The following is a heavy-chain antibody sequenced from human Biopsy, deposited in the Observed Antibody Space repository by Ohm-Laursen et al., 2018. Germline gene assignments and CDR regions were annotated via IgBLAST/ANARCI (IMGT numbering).Heavy chain of an antibody. V-gene: IGHV4-59*12. J-gene: IGHJ4*02. CDR2: ISDSGST. CDR3: ARGRLRAVARFDY. D-gene: IGHD6-19*01. Sequence: GTLSLTCAVSGGSISSFYWTWIRQPPGKGPEWIGDISDSGSTNYNPSLKSRVTISVDTSKNQFSLKLSSVTAADTAVYYCARGRLRAVARFDYWGQGTLVTVSS. CDR1: GGSISSFY.